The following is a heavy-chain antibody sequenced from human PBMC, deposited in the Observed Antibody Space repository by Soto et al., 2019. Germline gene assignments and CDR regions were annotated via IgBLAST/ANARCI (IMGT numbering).Heavy chain of an antibody. V-gene: IGHV4-39*02. J-gene: IGHJ4*02. CDR3: ARDRYGGFDY. D-gene: IGHD3-9*01. Sequence: QLQLQQSGPGLVKPSETLSLTCSVSGGSINSRSYFWAWIRQPPGKGLEWIGSVYYNGKTYYSPSLKSRLNVSVDTSQYQFSLKLSSVTAADTAIYYCARDRYGGFDYWGLGTLVIVSS. CDR2: VYYNGKT. CDR1: GGSINSRSYF.